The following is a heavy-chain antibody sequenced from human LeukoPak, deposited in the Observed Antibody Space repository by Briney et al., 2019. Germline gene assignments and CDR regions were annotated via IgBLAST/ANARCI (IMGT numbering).Heavy chain of an antibody. Sequence: SETLSLTCTVSGGSISSSSYYWGWIRQPPGKGLEWIASIDYSGGIYHNPPLKSRVTISVDTSKNQFSLKLSSVTAADTAVYYCARRGGSGSRGDYYFDYWGQGTLVTVSS. CDR3: ARRGGSGSRGDYYFDY. V-gene: IGHV4-39*01. CDR1: GGSISSSSYY. J-gene: IGHJ4*02. D-gene: IGHD3-10*01. CDR2: IDYSGGI.